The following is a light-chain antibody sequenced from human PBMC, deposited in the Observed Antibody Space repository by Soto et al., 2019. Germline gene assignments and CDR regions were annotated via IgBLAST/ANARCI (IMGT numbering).Light chain of an antibody. CDR2: DAS. Sequence: EIVLTQSPATLSLSPGERATLSCRASQSVSSYLAWYQQKPGQAPRLLIYDASNRATGIPARFSGSGSGTDFTLTISSLESEGFAVYYCQQRSSWPFTFGPGTKVDIK. V-gene: IGKV3-11*01. CDR3: QQRSSWPFT. CDR1: QSVSSY. J-gene: IGKJ3*01.